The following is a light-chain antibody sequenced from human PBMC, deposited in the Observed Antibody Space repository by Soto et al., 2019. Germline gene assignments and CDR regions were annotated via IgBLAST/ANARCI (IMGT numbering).Light chain of an antibody. J-gene: IGLJ1*01. Sequence: QPVLTQPASVSGSPGQSITISCTGTSSDVGSYNLVSWYQQHPGKAPKLMIYEGSKRPSGVSNRFSGSKSGNTASLTISGLQAEDEADYYRCPHAGSSPFFFGPGTKVTV. V-gene: IGLV2-23*03. CDR2: EGS. CDR1: SSDVGSYNL. CDR3: CPHAGSSPFF.